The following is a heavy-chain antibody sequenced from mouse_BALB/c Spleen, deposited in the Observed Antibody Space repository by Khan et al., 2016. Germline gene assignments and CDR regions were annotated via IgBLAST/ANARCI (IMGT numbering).Heavy chain of an antibody. J-gene: IGHJ2*01. CDR3: ARLHYYGYMIY. CDR1: GFDFSRYW. D-gene: IGHD1-2*01. V-gene: IGHV4-1*02. Sequence: EVKLLESGGGLVQPGGSLKLSCAASGFDFSRYWMSWVRQAPGKGLEWIGEINPYSSTINYTPSLKDKFIISRDNAKNTLYLQMSKVRSEDTSLYYCARLHYYGYMIYWGQGTTLTVSA. CDR2: INPYSSTI.